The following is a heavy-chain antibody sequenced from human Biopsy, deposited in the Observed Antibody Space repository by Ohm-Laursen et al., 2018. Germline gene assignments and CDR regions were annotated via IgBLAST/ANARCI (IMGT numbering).Heavy chain of an antibody. Sequence: SLRLSCTASGLSFSTYSMHWVCQAPGKGLGRGAVICYDGSKKYYADSMKGRFTITRDNSKNTLYLQMNSLRAEDTAVYYCASDRDSSGSFRWNHWGQGTLVTVSS. V-gene: IGHV3-33*08. D-gene: IGHD6-19*01. CDR2: ICYDGSKK. CDR3: ASDRDSSGSFRWNH. J-gene: IGHJ5*02. CDR1: GLSFSTYS.